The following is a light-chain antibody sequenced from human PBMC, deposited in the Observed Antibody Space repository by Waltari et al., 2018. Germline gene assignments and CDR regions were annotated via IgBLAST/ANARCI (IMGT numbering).Light chain of an antibody. J-gene: IGKJ4*01. V-gene: IGKV3-11*01. CDR3: QNRYNGHVS. Sequence: EIVLTQSPATLSLSPGERATLSCRASQSVSSQLGWYQQNLGQAPRLLIYGAYNRTTGIPAMFSGSGSGTDYTLTISCLGTEDFGVYYCQNRYNGHVSFGGGTKVEI. CDR2: GAY. CDR1: QSVSSQ.